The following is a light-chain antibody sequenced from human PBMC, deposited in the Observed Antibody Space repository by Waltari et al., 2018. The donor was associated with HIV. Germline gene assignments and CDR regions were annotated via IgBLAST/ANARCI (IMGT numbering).Light chain of an antibody. CDR1: KWGNKY. CDR2: QDD. V-gene: IGLV3-1*01. J-gene: IGLJ2*01. Sequence: SFELTQPPSVSVSPGQTASITCSGDKWGNKYTCWYQQKPGQSPVLVIYQDDKRPSGSPERFSGSNSGNTAALPISGTQALDEADYFCQTWDSSTVLFGGGTKLTVL. CDR3: QTWDSSTVL.